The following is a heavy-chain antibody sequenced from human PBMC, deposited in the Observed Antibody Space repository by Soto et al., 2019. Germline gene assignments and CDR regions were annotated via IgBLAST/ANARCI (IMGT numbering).Heavy chain of an antibody. CDR2: INPNSGGT. J-gene: IGHJ6*02. V-gene: IGHV1-2*02. Sequence: ASVKVSCKASGYTFTGYYMHWVRQAPGQGLEWMGWINPNSGGTNYAQKFQGRVTMTRDTSISTAYMELSRLRSDDTAVYYCARDTYSSSPHYYYGMDVWGQGTTVTVSS. CDR3: ARDTYSSSPHYYYGMDV. CDR1: GYTFTGYY. D-gene: IGHD6-6*01.